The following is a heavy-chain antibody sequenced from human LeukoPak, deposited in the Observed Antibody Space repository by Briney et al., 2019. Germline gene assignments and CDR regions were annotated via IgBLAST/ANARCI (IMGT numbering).Heavy chain of an antibody. J-gene: IGHJ5*02. V-gene: IGHV4-4*07. CDR1: GGSISSYY. D-gene: IGHD6-13*01. CDR2: IYTSGST. CDR3: ARDYGSSLREDWFDP. Sequence: SETLSLTCTVPGGSISSYYWSWIRQPAGKGLEWIGRIYTSGSTNYNPSLKSRVTMSVDTSKNQFSLKLSSVTAADTAVYYCARDYGSSLREDWFDPWGQGTLVTVSS.